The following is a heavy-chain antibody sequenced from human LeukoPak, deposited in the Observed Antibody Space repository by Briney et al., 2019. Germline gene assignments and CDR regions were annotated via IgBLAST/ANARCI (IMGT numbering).Heavy chain of an antibody. D-gene: IGHD6-19*01. J-gene: IGHJ4*02. Sequence: GGSLRLSCAASRFTVSSNYMSWVRQAPGKGLEWVSVIHSGGRTYYADSVKGRFTISRDNSKNTLYLRMNSLRAEDTAMYYCARETLAGYDYWGQGTLVTVSS. V-gene: IGHV3-53*01. CDR3: ARETLAGYDY. CDR1: RFTVSSNY. CDR2: IHSGGRT.